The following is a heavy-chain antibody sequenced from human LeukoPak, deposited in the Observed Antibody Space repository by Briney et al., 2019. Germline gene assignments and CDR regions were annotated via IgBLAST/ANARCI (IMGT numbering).Heavy chain of an antibody. CDR3: ARDIDMGTTPGDEFDF. V-gene: IGHV3-74*01. CDR2: IKGVGTYA. CDR1: VFTYKNYW. D-gene: IGHD1-1*01. Sequence: GGSLRLSRAPCVFTYKNYWMHWLRDAPGGAGVWVARIKGVGTYASYADSVKSRFTISRDKAKNTVFLQMNSLRAEETAVYYCARDIDMGTTPGDEFDFCGQRTLGTVSS. J-gene: IGHJ4*02.